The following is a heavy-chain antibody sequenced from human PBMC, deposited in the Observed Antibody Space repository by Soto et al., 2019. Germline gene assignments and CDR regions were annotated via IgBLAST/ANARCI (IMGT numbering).Heavy chain of an antibody. CDR3: ALDNIPAAPDYFDH. D-gene: IGHD2-2*01. CDR2: MSPSGAEK. CDR1: GFRFSSNV. V-gene: IGHV3-30-3*01. J-gene: IGHJ4*02. Sequence: QVQLVESGGAVVQPGTSLRLSCAASGFRFSSNVLHWVRQAPGKGLEWVAVMSPSGAEKYYTDSVKGRFTISRDNSKNTLYLEMNSLTTEDTAVYYCALDNIPAAPDYFDHWGQGTLVTVSS.